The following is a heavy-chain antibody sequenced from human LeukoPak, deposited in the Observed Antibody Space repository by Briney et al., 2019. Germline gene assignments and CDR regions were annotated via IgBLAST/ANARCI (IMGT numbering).Heavy chain of an antibody. V-gene: IGHV4-59*01. CDR2: IYYSGST. D-gene: IGHD3-10*01. J-gene: IGHJ4*02. Sequence: SETLSLTCTVSGGSISSYYWSWVRQPPGKGLEWIGYIYYSGSTNHSPSLKSRVTISVDTPKNQSSMKLSSVTAADTAVSYCERETTMVRGVINYFDYWGQGTLDTV. CDR3: ERETTMVRGVINYFDY. CDR1: GGSISSYY.